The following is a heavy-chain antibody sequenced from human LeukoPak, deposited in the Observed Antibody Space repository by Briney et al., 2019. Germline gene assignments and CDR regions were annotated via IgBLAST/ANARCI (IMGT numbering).Heavy chain of an antibody. CDR3: ARERWHCRVNCYSVYYYALDV. CDR2: INPGNGDT. V-gene: IGHV1-3*01. Sequence: ASVKVSCKGSGYTFTSYAVHWVRQAPGQRLEWLGWINPGNGDTKYTQNFQGRVTVTSDTSAATAYVELNSLTSEDTAVYYCARERWHCRVNCYSVYYYALDVWGQGTTVTVSS. D-gene: IGHD2-15*01. CDR1: GYTFTSYA. J-gene: IGHJ6*02.